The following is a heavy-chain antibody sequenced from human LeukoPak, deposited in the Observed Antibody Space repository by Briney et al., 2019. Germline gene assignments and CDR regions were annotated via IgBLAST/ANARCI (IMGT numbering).Heavy chain of an antibody. CDR2: MNPNSGYT. CDR3: ARVAGSIDY. V-gene: IGHV1-8*03. J-gene: IGHJ4*02. D-gene: IGHD6-19*01. Sequence: ASVKVSCKASGYSFTTYDINWVRQATGQGLEWMGWMNPNSGYTGYAQKFQGRVTITRDTSISTAYMELSSLRSEDTAVYYCARVAGSIDYWGQGTLVTVSS. CDR1: GYSFTTYD.